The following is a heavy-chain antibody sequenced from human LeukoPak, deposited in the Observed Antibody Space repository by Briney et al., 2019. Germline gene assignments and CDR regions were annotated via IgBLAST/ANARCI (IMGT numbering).Heavy chain of an antibody. CDR3: ARDTAYPHIVVGAFDY. D-gene: IGHD2-21*01. CDR2: IIPILGIA. J-gene: IGHJ4*02. Sequence: GASVKVSCKASGYTFTSYGISWGRQAPGQGLEWMGRIIPILGIANYEQKFQGRVTITADKSTSTAYMELSSLRPEDTAVCYCARDTAYPHIVVGAFDYWGQGTLVTVSS. V-gene: IGHV1-69*04. CDR1: GYTFTSYG.